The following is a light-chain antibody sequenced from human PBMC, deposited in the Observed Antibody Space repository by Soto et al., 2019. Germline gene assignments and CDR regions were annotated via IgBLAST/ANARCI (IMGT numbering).Light chain of an antibody. V-gene: IGKV1-39*01. Sequence: DIQMTQSPSSLSASVGDIVTITCRASQSISSYLNWYQQKPGKAPKLLIYAASSLQSGVPSRFSGSGSWTDFTLTISSLQPEDFATYYCQQSYSTPETFGQGTKVEIK. J-gene: IGKJ1*01. CDR1: QSISSY. CDR2: AAS. CDR3: QQSYSTPET.